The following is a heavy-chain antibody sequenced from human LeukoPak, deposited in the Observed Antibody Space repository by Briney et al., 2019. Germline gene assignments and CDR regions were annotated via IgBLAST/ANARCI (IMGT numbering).Heavy chain of an antibody. CDR3: ARDPTVTFLFDY. V-gene: IGHV3-30-3*01. CDR1: GFTFSSYA. Sequence: GGSLRLSCAASGFTFSSYAMHWVGQAAGKGLEWVAVISYDGSNKYYADSVKGRFTISRDNSKNTLYLQMNSLRAEDTAVYYCARDPTVTFLFDYWGQGTLVTVSS. J-gene: IGHJ4*02. D-gene: IGHD4-11*01. CDR2: ISYDGSNK.